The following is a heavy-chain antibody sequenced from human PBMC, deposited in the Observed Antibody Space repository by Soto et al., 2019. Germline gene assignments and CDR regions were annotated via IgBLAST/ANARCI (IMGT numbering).Heavy chain of an antibody. Sequence: QLQLQESGPGLVKPSDTLSLTCTVSGGSISTNSYYWGWIRQPPGKGLEWIGSIYYSGGTFYNPSLKSRVTISVDTSKNQFSLKLSSVTAADTAVFFCARRGSGSWYFDYWGQGTLVTVSS. D-gene: IGHD6-13*01. CDR3: ARRGSGSWYFDY. J-gene: IGHJ4*02. CDR2: IYYSGGT. CDR1: GGSISTNSYY. V-gene: IGHV4-39*01.